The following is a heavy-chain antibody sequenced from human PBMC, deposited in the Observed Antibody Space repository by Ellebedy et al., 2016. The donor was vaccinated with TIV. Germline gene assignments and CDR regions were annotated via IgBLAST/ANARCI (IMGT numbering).Heavy chain of an antibody. D-gene: IGHD5-18*01. V-gene: IGHV1-46*01. CDR3: ARPSRPGYSYGPDF. CDR1: GYTFTSFD. J-gene: IGHJ4*02. CDR2: INPTGGNT. Sequence: AASVKVSCKASGYTFTSFDIHWLRQATGQGLEWMGIINPTGGNTTFAQKFQGRVAMTGDTSTSTIYMELHSMRSESTAMYYCARPSRPGYSYGPDFWGQGTLVSVSP.